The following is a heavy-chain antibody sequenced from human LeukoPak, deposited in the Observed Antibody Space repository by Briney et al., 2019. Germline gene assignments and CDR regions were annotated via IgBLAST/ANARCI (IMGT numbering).Heavy chain of an antibody. CDR1: GDSVSSNSAA. Sequence: SQTLSLTCAISGDSVSSNSAAWNWIRQSPSRGLEWLGRTYYRSKWYNDYAVSVKSRITINPDTSKNQFSLQLNSVTPEDTAVYYCARAEQWLAICYYYYGMDVWGQGTTVTVSS. CDR2: TYYRSKWYN. J-gene: IGHJ6*02. V-gene: IGHV6-1*01. D-gene: IGHD6-19*01. CDR3: ARAEQWLAICYYYYGMDV.